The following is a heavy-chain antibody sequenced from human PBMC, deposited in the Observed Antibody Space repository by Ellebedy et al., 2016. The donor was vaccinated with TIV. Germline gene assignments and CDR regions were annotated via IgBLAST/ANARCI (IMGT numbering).Heavy chain of an antibody. D-gene: IGHD3-10*01. Sequence: SCTVSGGSISSGDYYWSWIRQHPGKGLEWIGNIFYSGSTYYNPSLKSRISISVDTSKNQFALKLNSVTAADTAVYYCAKLLWCGELSRSPVFDPWGQGTLVAVSS. V-gene: IGHV4-31*02. J-gene: IGHJ5*02. CDR1: GGSISSGDYY. CDR3: AKLLWCGELSRSPVFDP. CDR2: IFYSGST.